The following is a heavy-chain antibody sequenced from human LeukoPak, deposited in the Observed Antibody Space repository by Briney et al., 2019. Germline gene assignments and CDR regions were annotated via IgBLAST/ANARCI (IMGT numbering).Heavy chain of an antibody. D-gene: IGHD3-9*01. J-gene: IGHJ6*02. V-gene: IGHV4-34*01. CDR1: GGSFSGYY. CDR2: INHSGST. CDR3: ARASHNDILTGYPRGRPQSYYYYGMDV. Sequence: SETLSLTCAVYGGSFSGYYWSWIRQPPGKRLEWIGEINHSGSTNYNPSLKSRVTISVDTSKNQFSLKLSSVTAADTAVYYCARASHNDILTGYPRGRPQSYYYYGMDVWGQGTTVTVSS.